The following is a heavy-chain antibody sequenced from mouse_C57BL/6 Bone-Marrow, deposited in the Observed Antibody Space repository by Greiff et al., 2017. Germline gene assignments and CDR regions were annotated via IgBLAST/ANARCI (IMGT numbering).Heavy chain of an antibody. CDR3: AREGIYSFAY. J-gene: IGHJ3*01. CDR2: IFPGSGST. Sequence: QVQLQQPGAELVKPGASVKMSCKASGYTFTSYWITWVKQRPGQGLEWIGDIFPGSGSTNYNAKFKSKATLTVDTSSSTAYMQLSSLTSEDSAVYYGAREGIYSFAYWGQGTLVTVSA. V-gene: IGHV1-55*01. CDR1: GYTFTSYW. D-gene: IGHD2-1*01.